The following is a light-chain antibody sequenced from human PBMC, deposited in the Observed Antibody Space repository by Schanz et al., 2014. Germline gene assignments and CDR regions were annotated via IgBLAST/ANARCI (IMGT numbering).Light chain of an antibody. CDR2: DAS. V-gene: IGKV3D-20*02. J-gene: IGKJ2*01. CDR1: QSVSSSY. Sequence: EIVLTQSPGTLSLSPGERATLSCRASQSVSSSYLAWYQQKPGQAPRLLIYDASNRATGIPARFSGSGSGTDFTLTISSLEPEDFAVYYCQQRSNWPPLMYTFGQGTKLEIK. CDR3: QQRSNWPPLMYT.